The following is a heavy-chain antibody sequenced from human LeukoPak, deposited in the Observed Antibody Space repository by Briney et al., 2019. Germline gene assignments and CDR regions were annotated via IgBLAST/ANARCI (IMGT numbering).Heavy chain of an antibody. CDR1: GGSISSYY. D-gene: IGHD3-22*01. J-gene: IGHJ3*02. V-gene: IGHV4-59*01. CDR2: IYYCGST. Sequence: LETLSLTCTVSGGSISSYYWSWIRQPPGKGLELIGYIYYCGSTNYNPSLKSRVTISVDTSKTPFSLKRSSVTAADTAVYYCARVIYYYYDSSGYSDAFDIWGQGTMVTVSS. CDR3: ARVIYYYYDSSGYSDAFDI.